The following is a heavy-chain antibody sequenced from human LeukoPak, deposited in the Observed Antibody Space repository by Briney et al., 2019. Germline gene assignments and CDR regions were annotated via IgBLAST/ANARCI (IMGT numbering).Heavy chain of an antibody. D-gene: IGHD4-17*01. CDR2: VSGNGGRT. V-gene: IGHV3-23*01. J-gene: IGHJ3*02. CDR1: GFTFSSYA. CDR3: AKDRDDYGDPETFNI. Sequence: GGSLRLSCAASGFTFSSYAMTWVRQAPGKGPEWVSAVSGNGGRTYYADSVKGRFTISRDNSKNTLYLQMNSLRAEDTAIYYCAKDRDDYGDPETFNIWGQGTMVTVSP.